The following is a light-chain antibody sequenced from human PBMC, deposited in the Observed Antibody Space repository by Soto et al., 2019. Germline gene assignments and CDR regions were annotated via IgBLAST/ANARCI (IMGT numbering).Light chain of an antibody. CDR3: QHYSSVWT. J-gene: IGKJ1*01. CDR1: QSISRG. CDR2: DAS. V-gene: IGKV1-5*01. Sequence: DIEMTQSPSTLPSSGGDRVTITGRASQSISRGLAWYQQKPGKAPNLLIYDASTLESGVPSRFSGSGSGTEFTLTISSLQPDDFATYYCQHYSSVWTFGQGTKVDI.